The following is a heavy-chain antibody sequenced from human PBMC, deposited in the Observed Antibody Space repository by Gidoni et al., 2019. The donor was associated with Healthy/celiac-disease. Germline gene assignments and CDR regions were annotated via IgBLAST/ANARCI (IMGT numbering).Heavy chain of an antibody. CDR1: GVTFSSYA. J-gene: IGHJ4*02. V-gene: IGHV3-30*04. CDR2: ISYDGSNK. D-gene: IGHD3-22*01. Sequence: QVQLVESGGGVVEPGRCLRLSCAASGVTFSSYAMHWVRQAPGKGLECVAVISYDGSNKYYADSVKGRFTISRDNSKNTLYLQMNSLRAEDTAVYYCARTYSSGYYYGIDYWGQGTLVTVSS. CDR3: ARTYSSGYYYGIDY.